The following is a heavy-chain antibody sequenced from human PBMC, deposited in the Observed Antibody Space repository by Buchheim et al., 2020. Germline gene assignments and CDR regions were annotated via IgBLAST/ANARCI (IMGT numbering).Heavy chain of an antibody. CDR2: ISSSSNYI. D-gene: IGHD6-19*01. Sequence: EVQLVESGGGLVKPGGSLRLSCAASGFPFIGYSMTWVRQAPGKGLEWVSSISSSSNYIYYADSVKGRFTISRDNAKNSVTLQMNSLRAEDTAVYYCARADTSGPYYFDYWGQGTL. CDR1: GFPFIGYS. V-gene: IGHV3-21*01. CDR3: ARADTSGPYYFDY. J-gene: IGHJ4*02.